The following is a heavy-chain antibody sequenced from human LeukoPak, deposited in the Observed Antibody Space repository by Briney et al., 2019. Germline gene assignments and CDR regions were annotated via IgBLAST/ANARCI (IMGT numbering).Heavy chain of an antibody. D-gene: IGHD3-10*01. CDR1: GYTFTGYY. V-gene: IGHV1-2*02. Sequence: ASVKVSCKASGYTFTGYYMHWVRQAPGQGLEWMGWINPNSGGTNYAQKFQGRVTMTRGTSISTAYMELSRLRSDDTAVYYCASMETITMVRGVPFDYWGQGTLVTVSS. CDR2: INPNSGGT. J-gene: IGHJ4*02. CDR3: ASMETITMVRGVPFDY.